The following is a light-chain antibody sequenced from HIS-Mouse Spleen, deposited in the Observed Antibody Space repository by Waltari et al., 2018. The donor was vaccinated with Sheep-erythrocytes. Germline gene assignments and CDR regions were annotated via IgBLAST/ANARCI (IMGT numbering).Light chain of an antibody. Sequence: QSALTQPASVSGSPGQSITISCTGTSSDVGSYNLVSWYQQHPGKAPKLRIYEGSKRPSRVANRFSGSKSGNTDSLTISGLQAEDGADYYCCSYAGSSTVVFGGGTKLTVL. CDR1: SSDVGSYNL. CDR2: EGS. V-gene: IGLV2-23*01. J-gene: IGLJ2*01. CDR3: CSYAGSSTVV.